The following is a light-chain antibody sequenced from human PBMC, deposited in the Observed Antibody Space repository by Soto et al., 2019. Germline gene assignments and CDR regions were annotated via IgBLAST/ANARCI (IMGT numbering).Light chain of an antibody. CDR1: NSDVGFYKY. CDR3: SSYTVSRTLV. CDR2: EVS. Sequence: QSALTQPASVSGSPGQSITISCTGTNSDVGFYKYVSWYQQHPGKVPKLMIYEVSSRPSGVSNRFAGSKSGNTASLTISGLQAEDEGDYFCSSYTVSRTLVFGGGTKLTVL. J-gene: IGLJ2*01. V-gene: IGLV2-14*01.